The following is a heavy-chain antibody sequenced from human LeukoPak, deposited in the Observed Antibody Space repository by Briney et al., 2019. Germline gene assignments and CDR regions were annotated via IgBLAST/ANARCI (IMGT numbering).Heavy chain of an antibody. D-gene: IGHD4-17*01. J-gene: IGHJ5*02. CDR3: ARGARVDYGDYTNWFDP. V-gene: IGHV1-2*02. CDR2: INPNRGGT. CDR1: GYTFTGYY. Sequence: ASVKVSCKASGYTFTGYYMHWVRQAPGQGLEWMGWINPNRGGTNYAQKFQGRVTMTRDTSISTAYMELSRLRSDDTAVYYCARGARVDYGDYTNWFDPWGQGTLVTVSS.